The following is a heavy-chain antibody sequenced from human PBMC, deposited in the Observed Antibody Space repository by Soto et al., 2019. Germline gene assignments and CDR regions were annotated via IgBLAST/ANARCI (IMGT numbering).Heavy chain of an antibody. Sequence: SETLSLTCTVSGGSISSSSYYWGWIRQPPGKGLEWIGYIYYSGSTYYNPSLKSRVTISVDTSKNQFSLKLSSVTAADTAVYYCARTAVTYGDYVLPYWYFDLWGRGTLVTVSS. D-gene: IGHD4-17*01. CDR3: ARTAVTYGDYVLPYWYFDL. CDR1: GGSISSSSYY. CDR2: IYYSGST. V-gene: IGHV4-39*07. J-gene: IGHJ2*01.